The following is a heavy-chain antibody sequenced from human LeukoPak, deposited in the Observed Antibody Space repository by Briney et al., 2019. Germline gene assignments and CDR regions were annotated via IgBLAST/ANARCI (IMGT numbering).Heavy chain of an antibody. CDR2: IIPILGIA. V-gene: IGHV1-69*04. CDR1: GGTFSSYA. Sequence: SVKVSCKASGGTFSSYAISWVRQAPGQGLEWMGRIIPILGIANYAQKFQGRVTITADKSTSTAYMELSSLRSEDTAVYYCARVPVATIGWFDPWGQGTLVTVSS. J-gene: IGHJ5*02. CDR3: ARVPVATIGWFDP. D-gene: IGHD5-12*01.